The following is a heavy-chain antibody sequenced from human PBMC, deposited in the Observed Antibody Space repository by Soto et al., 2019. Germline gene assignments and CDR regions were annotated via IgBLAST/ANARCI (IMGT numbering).Heavy chain of an antibody. J-gene: IGHJ5*02. Sequence: SETLSLTCSVSGGSISSGGYYWNWIRQHPERGLEWIGYIYYSGNTVLNPSLTGRATISRDTSERQFSLNLRLVTAADTAVYYCARLRIATNNYKWFDPWGQGTLVTVSS. V-gene: IGHV4-31*03. CDR1: GGSISSGGYY. CDR2: IYYSGNT. D-gene: IGHD2-21*01. CDR3: ARLRIATNNYKWFDP.